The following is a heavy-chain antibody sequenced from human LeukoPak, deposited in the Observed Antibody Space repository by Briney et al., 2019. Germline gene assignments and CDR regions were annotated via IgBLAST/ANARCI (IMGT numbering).Heavy chain of an antibody. CDR1: GYSISSGYY. J-gene: IGHJ4*02. CDR3: ARGYPDY. Sequence: SETLSLTCTVSGYSISSGYYWGWIRQPPGKGLEWIGSIYHSGSTYYNPSLKSRVTISVDTSKNQFSLKLSSVTAADTAVYYCARGYPDYWGQGTLVTVSS. CDR2: IYHSGST. V-gene: IGHV4-38-2*02. D-gene: IGHD2-15*01.